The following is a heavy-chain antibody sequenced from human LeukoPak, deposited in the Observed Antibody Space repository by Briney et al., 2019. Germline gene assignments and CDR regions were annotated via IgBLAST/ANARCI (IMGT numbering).Heavy chain of an antibody. CDR3: ARVPPTYSNYESGDY. CDR2: IIPIFGTA. D-gene: IGHD4-11*01. V-gene: IGHV1-69*13. CDR1: GGTFSSYA. J-gene: IGHJ4*02. Sequence: SVKVSCKASGGTFSSYAISWVRQAPGQGLEWMGGIIPIFGTANYAQKFQGRVTITADESTNTAYMELSSLRSEDTAVYYCARVPPTYSNYESGDYWGQGTLVTVSS.